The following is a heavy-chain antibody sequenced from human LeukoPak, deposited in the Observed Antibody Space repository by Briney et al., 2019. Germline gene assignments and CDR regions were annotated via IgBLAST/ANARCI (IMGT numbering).Heavy chain of an antibody. Sequence: PGGSLRLSCAASGFTFSSYEMNWVRQAPGKGLEWVSYISSSGSTIYYADSAKGRFTISRDNAKKSLYLQMNSLRAEDTAVYYCARMGFGAEKPFDYWGQGTLVTVSS. D-gene: IGHD3-10*01. CDR1: GFTFSSYE. CDR2: ISSSGSTI. V-gene: IGHV3-48*03. CDR3: ARMGFGAEKPFDY. J-gene: IGHJ4*02.